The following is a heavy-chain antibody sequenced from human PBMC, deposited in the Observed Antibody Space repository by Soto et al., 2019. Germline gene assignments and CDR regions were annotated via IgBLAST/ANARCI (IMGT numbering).Heavy chain of an antibody. CDR1: GFTFSSYA. CDR3: AKDGPLYRGSYPDGY. D-gene: IGHD1-26*01. V-gene: IGHV3-23*01. Sequence: GGSLRLSCAASGFTFSSYAMSWVRQAPGKGLEWVSAIRGSGGSKYYADSVKGRFTISRDNSKNTLYLQMNSLRAEDTAVYYCAKDGPLYRGSYPDGYWGQGTLVTVSS. J-gene: IGHJ4*02. CDR2: IRGSGGSK.